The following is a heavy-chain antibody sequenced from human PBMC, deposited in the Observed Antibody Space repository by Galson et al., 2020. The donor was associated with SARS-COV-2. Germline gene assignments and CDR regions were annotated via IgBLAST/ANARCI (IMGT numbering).Heavy chain of an antibody. D-gene: IGHD3-9*01. CDR3: ASIVILRYFDWFQDYLDY. CDR1: GFTFSSYA. CDR2: ISGHGSST. Sequence: GGSLRLSCAASGFTFSSYAMTWVRQAPGKGLEWVSGISGHGSSTYYADSVKGRFTISRDNSKNTLNLQMDSLRADDSAVYYCASIVILRYFDWFQDYLDYWGQGTLVTVSS. V-gene: IGHV3-23*01. J-gene: IGHJ4*02.